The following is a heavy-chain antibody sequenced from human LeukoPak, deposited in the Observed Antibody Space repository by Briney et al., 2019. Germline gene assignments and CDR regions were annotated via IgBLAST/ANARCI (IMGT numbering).Heavy chain of an antibody. J-gene: IGHJ4*02. CDR2: INTNTGNP. D-gene: IGHD2/OR15-2a*01. CDR3: ARARSSRTNMAARFDY. CDR1: GGTFSSYA. Sequence: ASVKVSCKASGGTFSSYAISWVRQAPGQGLEWMGWINTNTGNPTYAQGFTGRFVFSLDTSVSTAYLQISSLKAEDTAVYYCARARSSRTNMAARFDYWGQGTLVTVSS. V-gene: IGHV7-4-1*02.